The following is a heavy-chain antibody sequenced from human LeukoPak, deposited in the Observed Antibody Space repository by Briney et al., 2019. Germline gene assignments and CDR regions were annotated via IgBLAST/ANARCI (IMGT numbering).Heavy chain of an antibody. V-gene: IGHV3-21*01. CDR2: ISSSSSYI. D-gene: IGHD4-17*01. CDR1: GFTFSSYS. CDR3: ARERPRDSTVTTS. Sequence: GGSLRLSCAASGFTFSSYSMNWVRQAPGKGLEWVSSISSSSSYIYYADSVKGRFTISRDNAKNSLYLQMNSLRAEDTAVYYCARERPRDSTVTTSWGQGTLVTVSS. J-gene: IGHJ5*02.